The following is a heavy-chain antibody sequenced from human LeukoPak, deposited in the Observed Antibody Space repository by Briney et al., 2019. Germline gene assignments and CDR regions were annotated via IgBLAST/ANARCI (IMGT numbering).Heavy chain of an antibody. CDR3: ASDSGWYTPFDY. D-gene: IGHD6-19*01. CDR1: GGSISSYY. J-gene: IGHJ4*02. Sequence: SETLSLTCTVSGGSISSYYWSWIRQPAGKGLEWIGRIYTSGSTNCNPSLKSRVTMSVDTFKNQFSLKLSSVTAADTAVYYCASDSGWYTPFDYWGQGTLVTVSS. V-gene: IGHV4-4*07. CDR2: IYTSGST.